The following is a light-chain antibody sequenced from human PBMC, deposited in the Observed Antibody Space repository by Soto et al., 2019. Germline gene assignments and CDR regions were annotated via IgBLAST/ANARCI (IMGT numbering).Light chain of an antibody. J-gene: IGLJ2*01. CDR2: DVS. Sequence: QSALTQPRSVSGSPGQSVTISCTGTSSDVGAYHYVSWYQQHPGKAPKLMIYDVSKRPSGVPDRFAGSKSGNTASLTISGLQAEDEADYYGCSYSGSYTVVFGGGTKLTVL. V-gene: IGLV2-11*01. CDR1: SSDVGAYHY. CDR3: CSYSGSYTVV.